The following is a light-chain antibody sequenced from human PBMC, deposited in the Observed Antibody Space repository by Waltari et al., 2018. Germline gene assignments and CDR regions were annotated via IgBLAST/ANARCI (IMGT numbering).Light chain of an antibody. J-gene: IGKJ1*01. Sequence: EIVMTQSPAILSVSPGESATLSCRASQGVSSHLAWYQQKPGQAPRLLIYGASTRATGVPVRFSGSGSGTEFTLTISSLQPEDFATYYCQQSYSHTRTFGQGTKVEIK. CDR1: QGVSSH. CDR3: QQSYSHTRT. V-gene: IGKV3-15*01. CDR2: GAS.